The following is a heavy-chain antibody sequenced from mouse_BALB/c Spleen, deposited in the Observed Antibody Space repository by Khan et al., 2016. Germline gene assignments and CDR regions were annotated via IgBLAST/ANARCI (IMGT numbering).Heavy chain of an antibody. CDR1: GFTFSSFG. Sequence: LVESGGGLVQPGGSRKLSCAASGFTFSSFGMNWVRQAPEKGLEWVAYISSGSSNIYYADTVKGRFTISRDNPENPLFLQMTSLRSEDTAMYYCARYDVDNYAMDYWGQGTSVTVSS. CDR2: ISSGSSNI. J-gene: IGHJ4*01. D-gene: IGHD2-12*01. V-gene: IGHV5-17*02. CDR3: ARYDVDNYAMDY.